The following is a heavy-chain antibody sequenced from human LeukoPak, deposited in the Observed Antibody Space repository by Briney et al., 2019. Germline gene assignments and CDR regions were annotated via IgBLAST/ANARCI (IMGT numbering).Heavy chain of an antibody. J-gene: IGHJ6*03. V-gene: IGHV1-8*01. CDR2: MNPNSGNT. Sequence: ASVKVSCKASGYTFTSYDINWVRQATGQGLEWMGWMNPNSGNTGYAQKFQGRVTMTRNTSISTAYMELSSLRSEDTAVYYCARDGSGSLSYYYYMDVWGKGTTVTISS. CDR3: ARDGSGSLSYYYYMDV. CDR1: GYTFTSYD. D-gene: IGHD3-10*01.